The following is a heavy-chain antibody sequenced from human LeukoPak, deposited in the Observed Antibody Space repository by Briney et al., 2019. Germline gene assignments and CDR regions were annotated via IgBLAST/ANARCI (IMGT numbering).Heavy chain of an antibody. CDR2: IYYSGRT. CDR3: ARGGTYYDFWSGEPDFDY. V-gene: IGHV4-59*11. J-gene: IGHJ4*02. CDR1: GGSISSHY. D-gene: IGHD3-3*01. Sequence: SETLSLTCTVSGGSISSHYWSWIRQPPGKGLEWVGYIYYSGRTNYNPSHKSRVTISVDTPKNQFPLKLSSVTAADTAVYYCARGGTYYDFWSGEPDFDYWGQGTLVTVSS.